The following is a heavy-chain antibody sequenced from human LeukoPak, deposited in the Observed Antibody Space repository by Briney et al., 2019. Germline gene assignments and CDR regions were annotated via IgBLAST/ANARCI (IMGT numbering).Heavy chain of an antibody. CDR2: INPNSGGT. CDR3: ARGVMMTTLPVFDY. Sequence: ASVKVSCKPSGYTFTGYYIHWVRQAPGQGLEWMGWINPNSGGTNYAQKFQDRVTMTRDTSISTAYMELSSPRSDDTGVYFCARGVMMTTLPVFDYWGQGTLVSVSS. D-gene: IGHD3-16*01. J-gene: IGHJ4*02. V-gene: IGHV1-2*02. CDR1: GYTFTGYY.